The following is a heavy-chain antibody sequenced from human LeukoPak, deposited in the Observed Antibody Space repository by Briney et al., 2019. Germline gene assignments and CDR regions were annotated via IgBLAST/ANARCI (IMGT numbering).Heavy chain of an antibody. CDR2: IYYSGST. Sequence: SETLSLTCSVSGGSISSRSYYWGWIRQPPGKGLQWIGSIYYSGSTYYNPSLKSRLTISVDTSKNQFPLKLSSVTAADTAVYYCARRIKEAGGGDYWGQGTLVTVSS. J-gene: IGHJ4*02. CDR1: GGSISSRSYY. D-gene: IGHD3-16*01. CDR3: ARRIKEAGGGDY. V-gene: IGHV4-39*01.